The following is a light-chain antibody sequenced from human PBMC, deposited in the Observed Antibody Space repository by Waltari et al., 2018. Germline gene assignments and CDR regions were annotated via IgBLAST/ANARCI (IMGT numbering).Light chain of an antibody. J-gene: IGLJ2*01. Sequence: QSVLTQPPSVSAAPGQKDTISCSGSTSNIGNNYVSWSQQLPGAAPKVFIYETEKRPSGIPDRFSGSKSGTSASLGITGLQTGDEAAYYCGTWDNNLSALVFGGGTRLTVL. V-gene: IGLV1-51*02. CDR3: GTWDNNLSALV. CDR2: ETE. CDR1: TSNIGNNY.